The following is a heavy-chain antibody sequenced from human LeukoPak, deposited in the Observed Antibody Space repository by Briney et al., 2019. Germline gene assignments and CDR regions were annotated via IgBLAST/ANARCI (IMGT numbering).Heavy chain of an antibody. CDR2: IYYNGST. Sequence: SETLSLTCTVSGGSISSYYWSWIRQPPGKGLEWIGYIYYNGSTNYNPSLKSRVTISLDTSKNQFSLRLSSMTAADTAVYYCARHGSYRYYFDYWGQGTLVTVSS. CDR1: GGSISSYY. D-gene: IGHD3-10*01. V-gene: IGHV4-59*08. J-gene: IGHJ4*02. CDR3: ARHGSYRYYFDY.